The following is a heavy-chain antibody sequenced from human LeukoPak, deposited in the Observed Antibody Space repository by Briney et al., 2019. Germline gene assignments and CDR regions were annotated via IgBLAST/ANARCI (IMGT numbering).Heavy chain of an antibody. V-gene: IGHV4-34*01. Sequence: SETLSLTCAVYGGSFSGYYWSWIRQPPGKGLEWIGETNHSGSTNYNPSLKSRVTISVDTSKNQFSLKLSSVTAADTAVYYCARGPRRLTYYYDSSGSFDYWGQGTLVTVSS. CDR2: TNHSGST. J-gene: IGHJ4*02. CDR3: ARGPRRLTYYYDSSGSFDY. D-gene: IGHD3-22*01. CDR1: GGSFSGYY.